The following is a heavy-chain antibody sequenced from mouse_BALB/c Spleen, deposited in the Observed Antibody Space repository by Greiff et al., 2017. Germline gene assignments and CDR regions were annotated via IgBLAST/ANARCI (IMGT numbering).Heavy chain of an antibody. Sequence: EVQLVETGGGLVQPKGSLKLSCAASGFTFNTNAMNWVRQAPGKGLEWVARVRSKSNNYATYYADSVKDRFTISRDDSQSMLYLQMNNLKTEDTAMYYCVRETTMVTTYLYYYAMDYWGQGTSVTVSS. J-gene: IGHJ4*01. CDR3: VRETTMVTTYLYYYAMDY. D-gene: IGHD2-1*01. CDR1: GFTFNTNA. CDR2: VRSKSNNYAT. V-gene: IGHV10S3*01.